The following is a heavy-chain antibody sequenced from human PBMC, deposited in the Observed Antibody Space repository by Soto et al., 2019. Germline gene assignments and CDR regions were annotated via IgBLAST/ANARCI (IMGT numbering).Heavy chain of an antibody. V-gene: IGHV1-2*02. J-gene: IGHJ4*02. CDR2: INPNSGGT. D-gene: IGHD3-22*01. CDR1: GYTFTGYY. CDR3: ARIQYYYDSSGYYGY. Sequence: GASVKVSCKASGYTFTGYYMHWVRQAPGQGLEWMGWINPNSGGTNYAQKFQGRVTMTRDTSISTAYMELSRLRSDDTAVYYCARIQYYYDSSGYYGYWGQGTLVTVSS.